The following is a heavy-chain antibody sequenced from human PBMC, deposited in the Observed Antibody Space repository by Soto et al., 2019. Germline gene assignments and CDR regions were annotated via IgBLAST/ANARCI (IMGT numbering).Heavy chain of an antibody. D-gene: IGHD6-13*01. CDR2: IYYSGST. Sequence: SETLSLTCTVSGGSISSYYWSWIRQPPGKGLEWIGYIYYSGSTNYNPSLKSRVTISVDTSKNQFSLKLSSVTAADTAVYYCARDIRGTAAASYYYGMDVWGQGTTVTVSS. CDR3: ARDIRGTAAASYYYGMDV. V-gene: IGHV4-59*01. J-gene: IGHJ6*02. CDR1: GGSISSYY.